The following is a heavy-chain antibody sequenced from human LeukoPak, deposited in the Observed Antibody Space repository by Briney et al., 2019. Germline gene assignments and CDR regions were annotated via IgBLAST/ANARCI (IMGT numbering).Heavy chain of an antibody. Sequence: GGSLRLSCAASGFIFSSYAVHWVRQAPGKGIEWVAVISYDGSNKYYADSVKGRFTISRDNSKNTLCLQVNCLRAEDTAVYDCVCSARPSYYYYMEVWGKGTTVTVSS. V-gene: IGHV3-30*01. CDR1: GFIFSSYA. CDR2: ISYDGSNK. CDR3: VCSARPSYYYYMEV. J-gene: IGHJ6*03. D-gene: IGHD3-10*02.